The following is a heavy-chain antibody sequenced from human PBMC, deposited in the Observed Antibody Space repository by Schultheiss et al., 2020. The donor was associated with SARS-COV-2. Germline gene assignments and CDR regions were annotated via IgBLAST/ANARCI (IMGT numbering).Heavy chain of an antibody. CDR1: GFTFSSYG. V-gene: IGHV3-33*08. J-gene: IGHJ4*02. CDR3: ARRGGIGSQYYLEY. CDR2: IWYDGSNK. Sequence: GGSLRLSCAASGFTFSSYGMHWVRQAPGKGLEWVAVIWYDGSNKYYADSVKGRFTISRDNSKNTLYLQMNSLRAEDTAVYYCARRGGIGSQYYLEYWGQGTLVTVSS. D-gene: IGHD1-26*01.